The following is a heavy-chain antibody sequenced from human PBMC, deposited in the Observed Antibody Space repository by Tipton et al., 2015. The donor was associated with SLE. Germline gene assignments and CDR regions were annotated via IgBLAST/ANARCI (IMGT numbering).Heavy chain of an antibody. V-gene: IGHV4-39*07. CDR2: FYSSGSP. CDR3: ARLEYYYDTSAYYGID. J-gene: IGHJ4*02. Sequence: TLSLTCTVSGGSISSGSYYWSWIRQPAGKRLEWIGSFYSSGSPFYNPSLKSRFTISVDTSKNQFSQKLTSVTAADTAVYYCARLEYYYDTSAYYGIDWGQGTLVTVSS. CDR1: GGSISSGSYY. D-gene: IGHD3-22*01.